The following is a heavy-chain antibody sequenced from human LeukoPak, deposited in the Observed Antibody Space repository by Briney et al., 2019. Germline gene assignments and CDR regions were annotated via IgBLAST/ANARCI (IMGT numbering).Heavy chain of an antibody. Sequence: SETLSLTCTVSGGSISTYYWSWIRQPPGEGLEWIGYIYYSGSTNYNPSLKSRVTISVDTSKNHFSLKLSSVTAADTAVYYCARESSEYYDSSGYHNWFDPWGQGTLVTVSS. J-gene: IGHJ5*02. CDR3: ARESSEYYDSSGYHNWFDP. V-gene: IGHV4-59*01. CDR1: GGSISTYY. CDR2: IYYSGST. D-gene: IGHD3-22*01.